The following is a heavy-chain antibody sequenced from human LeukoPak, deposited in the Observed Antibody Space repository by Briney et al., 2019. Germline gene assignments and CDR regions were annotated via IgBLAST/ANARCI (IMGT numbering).Heavy chain of an antibody. D-gene: IGHD6-19*01. V-gene: IGHV4-39*01. CDR1: GGSISSSSYY. J-gene: IGHJ4*02. CDR3: ARGKEPVAGSLSHFDY. Sequence: SETLSLTCTVSGGSISSSSYYWGWIRQPPGKGLEWIGSIYYSGSTYYNPPLKSRVTISVDTSKNQFSLKLSSVTAADTAVYYCARGKEPVAGSLSHFDYWGQGTLVTVSS. CDR2: IYYSGST.